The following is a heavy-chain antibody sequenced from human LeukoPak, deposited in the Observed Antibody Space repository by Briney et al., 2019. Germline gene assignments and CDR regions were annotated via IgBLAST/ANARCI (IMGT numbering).Heavy chain of an antibody. J-gene: IGHJ4*02. CDR2: VKQDGSVK. CDR3: ARDRDDGGFEY. CDR1: GFTFSNYW. V-gene: IGHV3-7*01. D-gene: IGHD4-23*01. Sequence: GSLRLSCAASGFTFSNYWMSWVRQAPEKGLEWVANVKQDGSVKQYMDSMKGRITISRDNAKKSLYLQMNSLRAEDTAVYYCARDRDDGGFEYWGQGTLVTVSS.